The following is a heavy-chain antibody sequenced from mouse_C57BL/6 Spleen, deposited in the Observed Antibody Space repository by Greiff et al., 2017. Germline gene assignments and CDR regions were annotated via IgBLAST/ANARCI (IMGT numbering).Heavy chain of an antibody. CDR1: GYTFTDYN. CDR2: INPNNGGT. Sequence: VHVKQSGPALVKPGASVKIPCKASGYTFTDYNMDWVKQSHGKSLAWIGDINPNNGGTIYNQKFKGKATLTVDKSSSTAYMELRSLTSEDTAVYYCARWDTTVVGYFDVWGTGTTVTVSS. J-gene: IGHJ1*03. V-gene: IGHV1-18*01. CDR3: ARWDTTVVGYFDV. D-gene: IGHD1-1*01.